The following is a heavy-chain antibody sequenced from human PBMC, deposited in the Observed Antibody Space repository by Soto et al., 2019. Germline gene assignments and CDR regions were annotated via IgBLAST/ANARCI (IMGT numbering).Heavy chain of an antibody. J-gene: IGHJ4*02. D-gene: IGHD3-22*01. V-gene: IGHV1-69*01. CDR1: GGTFSSYA. CDR2: IIPIFGTA. CDR3: ARSRGYYDGGDWRFEY. Sequence: QVQLVQSGAEVKKPGSSVKVSCKASGGTFSSYAISWVRPAPGQGLEWMGGIIPIFGTANYAQKFQGRVTITADECTRTAYMGLSSLRSEDTAVYYCARSRGYYDGGDWRFEYWGQGTLVTVSS.